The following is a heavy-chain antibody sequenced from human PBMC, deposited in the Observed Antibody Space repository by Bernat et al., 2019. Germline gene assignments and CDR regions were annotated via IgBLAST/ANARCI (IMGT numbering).Heavy chain of an antibody. CDR3: ARDAALE. J-gene: IGHJ4*02. CDR1: VFTFSIYN. D-gene: IGHD6-25*01. Sequence: EVQLVESGGGLVKPGGSLRVSCAASVFTFSIYNMNWVRQAPGKGLEWGSSISSGSKYIYYADSVKGRFTISRDDAKKLVYLQMIRLRAEDTAVYHCARDAALEWRQGTLVTVSS. CDR2: ISSGSKYI. V-gene: IGHV3-21*01.